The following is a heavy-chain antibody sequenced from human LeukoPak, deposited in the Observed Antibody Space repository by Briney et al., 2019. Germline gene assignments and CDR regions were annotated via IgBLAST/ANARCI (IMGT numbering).Heavy chain of an antibody. D-gene: IGHD3-22*01. CDR1: GFTVSSNY. CDR3: ARGGYDSSGYLGY. V-gene: IGHV3-53*01. CDR2: IYSGGST. J-gene: IGHJ4*02. Sequence: TGGSLRLSCAASGFTVSSNYMSWVRQAPGKGLEWVSVIYSGGSTYYADSVKGRFTISRDNSKNTLYLRMNSLRAEDTAVYYCARGGYDSSGYLGYWGQGTLVTVSS.